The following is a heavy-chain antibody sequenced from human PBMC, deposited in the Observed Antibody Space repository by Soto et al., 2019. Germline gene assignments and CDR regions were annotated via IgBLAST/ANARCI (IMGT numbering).Heavy chain of an antibody. CDR1: GFSFSYYA. CDR2: IAYDASKK. V-gene: IGHV3-30*03. CDR3: ASPYCSGGSCYLTEYFPH. Sequence: QVQLVASGGGVVQPGRSLRLSCAASGFSFSYYAMHWVRQAPGKGLEWVSVIAYDASKKSYAYSVNGRFTISIDNSKNTLYLQMNSLRDEDTAVYYCASPYCSGGSCYLTEYFPHWAQGTLVTVAS. J-gene: IGHJ1*01. D-gene: IGHD2-15*01.